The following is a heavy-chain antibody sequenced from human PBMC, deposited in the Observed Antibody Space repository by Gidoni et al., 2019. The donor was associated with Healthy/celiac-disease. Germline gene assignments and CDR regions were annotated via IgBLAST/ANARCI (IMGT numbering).Heavy chain of an antibody. J-gene: IGHJ5*02. Sequence: QVQLQESGPGLVKPSETLSLTCTVSGGSVSSGSYYWSWIRQPPGKGLGWIGYIYYSGSTNYNHSLKSRVTISVDTSKNQFSLKLSSVTAADTAVYYCARDWWAAAGSNWFDPWGQGTLVTVSS. CDR2: IYYSGST. D-gene: IGHD6-13*01. CDR1: GGSVSSGSYY. V-gene: IGHV4-61*01. CDR3: ARDWWAAAGSNWFDP.